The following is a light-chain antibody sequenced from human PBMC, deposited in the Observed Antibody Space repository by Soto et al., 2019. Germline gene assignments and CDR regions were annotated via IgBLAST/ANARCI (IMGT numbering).Light chain of an antibody. CDR1: QSISSW. Sequence: DSQMTQSPSPLSASVGDRVTITCRASQSISSWLAWYYQKPGKAPKLLIYDASTLQSGVPSRFSGSGSGTEFTLTISSLQADDSATYYCQHYTSLSRPFAQGTKV. V-gene: IGKV1-5*01. J-gene: IGKJ1*01. CDR3: QHYTSLSRP. CDR2: DAS.